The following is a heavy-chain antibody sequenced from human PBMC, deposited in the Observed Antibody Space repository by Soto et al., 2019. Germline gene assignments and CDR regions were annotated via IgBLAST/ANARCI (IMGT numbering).Heavy chain of an antibody. D-gene: IGHD6-13*01. CDR1: GYTFTSYD. J-gene: IGHJ4*02. CDR2: MNPNSGNT. Sequence: QVQLVQSGAEVKKPGASVKVSCKASGYTFTSYDINWVRQATGQGLEWMGWMNPNSGNTGDAQKFQGKITMTRNTSISTAYMELSSLRSEDTAVYYCAREHSSSWRFDYWGQGTLVTVSS. V-gene: IGHV1-8*01. CDR3: AREHSSSWRFDY.